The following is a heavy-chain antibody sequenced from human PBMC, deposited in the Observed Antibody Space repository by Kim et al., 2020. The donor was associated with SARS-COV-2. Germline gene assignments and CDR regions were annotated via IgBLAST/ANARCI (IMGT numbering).Heavy chain of an antibody. CDR1: GFTFSSYW. J-gene: IGHJ6*02. D-gene: IGHD4-17*01. CDR2: IKQDGSEK. V-gene: IGHV3-7*03. CDR3: ARVGTNILTPPTVDYYYYGMDV. Sequence: GGSLRLSCAASGFTFSSYWMSWVRQAPGKGLEWVANIKQDGSEKYYVDSVKGRFTISRDNAKNSLYLQMNSLRAEDTAVYYCARVGTNILTPPTVDYYYYGMDVWGQGTTVTVSS.